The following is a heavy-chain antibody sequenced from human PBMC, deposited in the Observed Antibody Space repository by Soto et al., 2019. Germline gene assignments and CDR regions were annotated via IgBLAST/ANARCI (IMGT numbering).Heavy chain of an antibody. J-gene: IGHJ6*02. CDR2: IYHSGST. V-gene: IGHV4-38-2*01. CDR3: ASGFQNYYYYGMDV. D-gene: IGHD3-10*01. Sequence: SATLSLTCAVSGYSISSGYYWGWIRQPPGKGLEWIGSIYHSGSTYYNPSLKSRVTISVDTSKNQFSLKLSSVTAADTAVYYCASGFQNYYYYGMDVWGQGTTVTVSS. CDR1: GYSISSGYY.